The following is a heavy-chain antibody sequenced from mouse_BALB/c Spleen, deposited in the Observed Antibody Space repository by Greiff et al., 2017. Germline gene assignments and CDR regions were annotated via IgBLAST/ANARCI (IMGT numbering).Heavy chain of an antibody. V-gene: IGHV1-82*01. CDR1: GYAFSSSW. J-gene: IGHJ3*01. CDR2: IYPGDGDT. Sequence: QVQLQQSGPELVKPGASVKISCKASGYAFSSSWMNWVKQRPGQGLEWIGRIYPGDGDTNYNGKFKGKATLTADKSSSTAYMQLSSLASVDSAVFICARGGYYGPWFAYWGQGTLVTVSA. D-gene: IGHD1-2*01. CDR3: ARGGYYGPWFAY.